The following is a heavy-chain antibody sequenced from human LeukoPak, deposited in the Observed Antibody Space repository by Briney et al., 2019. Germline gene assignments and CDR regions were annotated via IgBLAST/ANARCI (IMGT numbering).Heavy chain of an antibody. CDR3: ARRAGGYSHPYDY. D-gene: IGHD4-23*01. CDR1: GFIFSNYA. CDR2: IYSGGTT. Sequence: GGSLRLSCAASGFIFSNYAMSWVRLAPGKGLEWVSLIYSGGTTYYADSVKGRFTISRDNSKNTLYLQMNSLRAEDTAVYYCARRAGGYSHPYDYWGQGILVTVSS. J-gene: IGHJ4*02. V-gene: IGHV3-53*01.